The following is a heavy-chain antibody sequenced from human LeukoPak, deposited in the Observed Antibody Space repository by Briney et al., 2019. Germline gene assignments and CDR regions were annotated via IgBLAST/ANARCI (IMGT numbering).Heavy chain of an antibody. V-gene: IGHV3-7*01. CDR2: INQDGSEK. D-gene: IGHD1-26*01. CDR1: GFSFTTYW. J-gene: IGHJ4*02. Sequence: GGSLRLSCAASGFSFTTYWMSWVRQAPGKGLEWVANINQDGSEKYYVDSVKGRFTISRDNAKNSLYLQMNSLRSEDTAVYYCARRSGLEYWGQGTLVTVSS. CDR3: ARRSGLEY.